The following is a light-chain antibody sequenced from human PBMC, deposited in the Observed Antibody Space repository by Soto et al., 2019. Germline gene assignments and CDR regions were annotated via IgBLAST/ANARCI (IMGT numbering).Light chain of an antibody. CDR3: AAWDVSLVV. V-gene: IGLV1-44*01. Sequence: QSVLTQPPSASGTPGQRVTISCSGSSSNIGTNTVIWYQQLPGAAPKLLIYSDNQQPSGVPDRFSGSKSGTSASLAISGRQSEDEADYYCAAWDVSLVVFGGGTKLTVL. CDR2: SDN. J-gene: IGLJ2*01. CDR1: SSNIGTNT.